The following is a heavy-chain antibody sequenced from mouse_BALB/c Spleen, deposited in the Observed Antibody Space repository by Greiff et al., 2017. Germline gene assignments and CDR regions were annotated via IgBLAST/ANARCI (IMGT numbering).Heavy chain of an antibody. J-gene: IGHJ2*01. CDR2: LHPNNGGT. CDR1: GYTFTSYW. V-gene: IGHV1-53*01. CDR3: ARDPLARYCDY. Sequence: VQLQQPGSELVRPGASVKLSCKASGYTFTSYWMHWVKQRPGQGLEWIGGLHPNNGGTSYNQKFKGKATLTVDKSSSTAYMELRSLTSEDSAVYYCARDPLARYCDYGGQGTTLTVAS.